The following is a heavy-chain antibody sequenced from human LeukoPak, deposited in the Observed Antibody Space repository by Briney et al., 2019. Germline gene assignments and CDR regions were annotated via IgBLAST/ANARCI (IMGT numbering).Heavy chain of an antibody. CDR2: INPNSGGT. Sequence: GASVKVSCKASGYTFTGYYMHWVRQAPGQGLEWMGWINPNSGGTNYAQKFQGRVTMTRDTSISTAYMELSRLRSDDTAVYYCARELGYCSSTSCYRFDPWGQGTLVTVSS. CDR1: GYTFTGYY. CDR3: ARELGYCSSTSCYRFDP. D-gene: IGHD2-2*01. J-gene: IGHJ5*02. V-gene: IGHV1-2*02.